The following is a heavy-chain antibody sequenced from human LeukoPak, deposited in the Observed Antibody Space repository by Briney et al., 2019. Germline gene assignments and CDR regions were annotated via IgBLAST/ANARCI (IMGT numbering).Heavy chain of an antibody. CDR3: AKDGSYCSSTSCYLNDAFDI. J-gene: IGHJ3*02. D-gene: IGHD2-2*01. Sequence: PGGSLRLSCAASGFTFSSYAMSWVRQAPGKGLEWVSAISGSGGSTYYADSVKGRFTISRDNSKNTLYLQMNSLRAEDTAVYYCAKDGSYCSSTSCYLNDAFDIWGQGTMVTVSS. V-gene: IGHV3-23*01. CDR2: ISGSGGST. CDR1: GFTFSSYA.